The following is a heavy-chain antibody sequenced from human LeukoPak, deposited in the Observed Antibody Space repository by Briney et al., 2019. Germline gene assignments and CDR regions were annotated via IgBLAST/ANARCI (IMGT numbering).Heavy chain of an antibody. Sequence: GASVKVSCKASGYTFTSYDINWVRQATGQGLEWMGWMNPNSGNTGYAQKFQGRVTMTRNTSISTAYMELSSLRSEDTAVYCCARGSPPPSDFWSGYYNYPGTDYWGQGTLVTVSS. D-gene: IGHD3-3*01. V-gene: IGHV1-8*01. J-gene: IGHJ4*02. CDR1: GYTFTSYD. CDR2: MNPNSGNT. CDR3: ARGSPPPSDFWSGYYNYPGTDY.